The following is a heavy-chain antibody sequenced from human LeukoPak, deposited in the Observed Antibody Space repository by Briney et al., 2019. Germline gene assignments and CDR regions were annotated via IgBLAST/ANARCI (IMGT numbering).Heavy chain of an antibody. CDR1: GFTVGSNY. J-gene: IGHJ4*02. CDR2: IYSGGST. CDR3: ASHSSSWYRGGLVDY. Sequence: PGGSLRLSCAASGFTVGSNYMSWVRQAPGKGLEWVSVIYSGGSTYYADSVKGRFTISRHNSKNTLYLQMNSLRAEDTAVYYCASHSSSWYRGGLVDYWGQGTLVTVSS. D-gene: IGHD6-13*01. V-gene: IGHV3-53*04.